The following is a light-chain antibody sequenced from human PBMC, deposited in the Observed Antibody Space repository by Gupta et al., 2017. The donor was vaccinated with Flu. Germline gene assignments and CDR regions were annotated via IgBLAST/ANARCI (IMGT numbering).Light chain of an antibody. Sequence: GTVYLSPGERATLSCGARQSVGGNFLAWYQQKPGQGPRLLIYGASNRANGIPDRFSGSGSGTQFTLTIGRLEPEDFAVYYCQQYGSSPLTFGGGTKVEIK. CDR2: GAS. CDR1: QSVGGNF. V-gene: IGKV3-20*01. J-gene: IGKJ4*01. CDR3: QQYGSSPLT.